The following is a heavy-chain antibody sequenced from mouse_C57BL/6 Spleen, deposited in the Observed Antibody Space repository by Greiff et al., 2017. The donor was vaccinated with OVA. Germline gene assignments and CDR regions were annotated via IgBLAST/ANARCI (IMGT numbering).Heavy chain of an antibody. Sequence: EVQLQQSGPELVKPGASVKISCKASGYTFTDYYMNWVKQSHGKSLEWIGDINPNNGGTSYNQKFKGKATLTVDKSSSTADMELRSLTSEDSAGYYCARDKRDFDVWGTGTTVTVSS. CDR1: GYTFTDYY. CDR2: INPNNGGT. J-gene: IGHJ1*03. CDR3: ARDKRDFDV. V-gene: IGHV1-26*01.